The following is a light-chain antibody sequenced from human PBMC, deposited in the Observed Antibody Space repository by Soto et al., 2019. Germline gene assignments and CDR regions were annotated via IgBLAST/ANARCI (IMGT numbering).Light chain of an antibody. CDR2: DTS. Sequence: EIVLTQSPATLSLSPGERATLSCRASQSVSGNLAWYQQKPGQAPRLLIHDTSNRATGIPARFSASGSGTDFPLTISSLDPEDFAIYYCQLRGNWPPYSFGQGTDLEIK. CDR1: QSVSGN. CDR3: QLRGNWPPYS. J-gene: IGKJ2*03. V-gene: IGKV3-11*01.